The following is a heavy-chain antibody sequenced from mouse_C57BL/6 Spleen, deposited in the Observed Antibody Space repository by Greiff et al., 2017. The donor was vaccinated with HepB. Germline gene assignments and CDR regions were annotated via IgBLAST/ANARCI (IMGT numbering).Heavy chain of an antibody. CDR3: ARGGPPFDY. CDR2: ISSGSSTI. V-gene: IGHV5-17*01. CDR1: GFTFSDYG. Sequence: VQLKESGGGLVKPGGSLKLSCAASGFTFSDYGMHWVRQAPEKGLEWVAYISSGSSTIYYADTVKGRFTISRDNAKNTLCLQMTSLRSEDTAMYYCARGGPPFDYWGQGTTLTVSS. J-gene: IGHJ2*01.